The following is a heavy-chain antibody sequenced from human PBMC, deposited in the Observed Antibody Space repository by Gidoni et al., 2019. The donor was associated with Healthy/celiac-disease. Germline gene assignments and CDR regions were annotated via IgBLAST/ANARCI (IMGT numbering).Heavy chain of an antibody. D-gene: IGHD2-2*01. CDR2: IRSKAYGGTT. CDR3: TRVSLKVGCSSTSCYPPQYYFDY. Sequence: EVQLVASGGGLVQPGRSLRLSCTASGFTFGDYAMCWFRQAPGKGLEWVGFIRSKAYGGTTEYAASVKGRFTISRDDSKSIAYLQMNSLKTEDTAVYYCTRVSLKVGCSSTSCYPPQYYFDYWGQGTLVTVSS. J-gene: IGHJ4*02. V-gene: IGHV3-49*03. CDR1: GFTFGDYA.